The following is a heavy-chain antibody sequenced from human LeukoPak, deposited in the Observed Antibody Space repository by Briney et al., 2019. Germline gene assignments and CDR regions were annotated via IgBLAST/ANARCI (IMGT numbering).Heavy chain of an antibody. J-gene: IGHJ3*02. CDR2: FDPEDGET. CDR1: GYTLTELS. D-gene: IGHD4-17*01. V-gene: IGHV1-24*01. Sequence: GASVKVSCKVSGYTLTELSMHWVRQAPGKGLEWTGGFDPEDGETIYAQKFQGRVTMTEDTSTDTAYMELSSLRSEDTAVYYCATVLTVTTLDAFDIWGQGTMVTVSS. CDR3: ATVLTVTTLDAFDI.